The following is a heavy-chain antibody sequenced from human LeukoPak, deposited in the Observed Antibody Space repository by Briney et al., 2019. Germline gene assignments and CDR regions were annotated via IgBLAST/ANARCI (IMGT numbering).Heavy chain of an antibody. D-gene: IGHD3-22*01. Sequence: ASVKVSCKASGYTFTGYDINWVRQATGQGLEWMGWMNPNSGNTGYAQKFQGRVTMTRNTSISTAYMELSSLRSEDTAVYYCARVYYDSSGYPGSYWGQGTLVTVSS. J-gene: IGHJ4*02. V-gene: IGHV1-8*01. CDR1: GYTFTGYD. CDR3: ARVYYDSSGYPGSY. CDR2: MNPNSGNT.